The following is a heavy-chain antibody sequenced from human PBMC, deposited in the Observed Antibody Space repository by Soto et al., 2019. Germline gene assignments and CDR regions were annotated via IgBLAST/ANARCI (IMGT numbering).Heavy chain of an antibody. CDR1: EFTFNSYA. Sequence: EVQLLESGGCLVQPGGSLRLSCAASEFTFNSYAMSWVRQAPWKGLEWVSVIRSSGDRTYYADSVKGRFTISRDNSKNTLYMQMNSLTAEDTAVYYCAKQQGPGTPYYYDMDVWGQGTTVTVSS. CDR3: AKQQGPGTPYYYDMDV. V-gene: IGHV3-23*01. D-gene: IGHD1-1*01. J-gene: IGHJ6*02. CDR2: IRSSGDRT.